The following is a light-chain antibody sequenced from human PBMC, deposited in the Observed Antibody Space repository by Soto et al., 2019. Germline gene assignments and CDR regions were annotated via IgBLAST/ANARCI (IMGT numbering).Light chain of an antibody. Sequence: QLVLTQPPSGSASLGASVTLTCTLSSGYSNYKVDWYQQRPGKGPRFVMRVGTGGIVGSKGDGIPDRFSVLGSGLNRYLTIKNIQEEDESDYHCGADHGSGSNFFVVFGGGTKLTVL. CDR2: VGTGGIVG. J-gene: IGLJ2*01. CDR1: SGYSNYK. CDR3: GADHGSGSNFFVV. V-gene: IGLV9-49*01.